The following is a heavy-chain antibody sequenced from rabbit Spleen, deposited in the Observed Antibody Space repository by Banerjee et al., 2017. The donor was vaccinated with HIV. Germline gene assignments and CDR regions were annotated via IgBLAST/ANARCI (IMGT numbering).Heavy chain of an antibody. CDR2: INAATAKP. D-gene: IGHD4-1*01. V-gene: IGHV1S45*01. CDR3: ARDLAGVIGWNFYL. Sequence: QEQLKETGGGLVQPGGSLKLSCKASGFAFSTYGVSWVRQAPGKGLEWIGCINAATAKPVYATWAKGRFTISRTSSTTVTLQMTSLTAADTATYFCARDLAGVIGWNFYLWGPGTLVTVS. J-gene: IGHJ4*01. CDR1: GFAFSTYG.